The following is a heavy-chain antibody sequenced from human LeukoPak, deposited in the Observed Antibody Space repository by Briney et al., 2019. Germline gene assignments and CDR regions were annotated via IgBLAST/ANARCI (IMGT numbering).Heavy chain of an antibody. D-gene: IGHD4-17*01. J-gene: IGHJ4*02. CDR1: GFTFSSYA. V-gene: IGHV3-23*01. Sequence: PGGFLRLSCAASGFTFSSYAMSWVRQAPGKGLEWVSAISGSGGSTYYADSVKGRFTISRDNSKNTQYLQMNSLRAEDTVVYYCAKDGVSTVTTYYFDYWGQGTLVTVSS. CDR3: AKDGVSTVTTYYFDY. CDR2: ISGSGGST.